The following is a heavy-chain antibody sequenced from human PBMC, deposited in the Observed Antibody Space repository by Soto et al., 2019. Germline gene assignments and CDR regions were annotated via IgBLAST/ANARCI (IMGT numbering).Heavy chain of an antibody. CDR2: IYTSGIT. CDR1: GGSISSYY. V-gene: IGHV4-4*07. J-gene: IGHJ4*02. CDR3: ARVRYSYDYGDYYFDY. D-gene: IGHD4-17*01. Sequence: SETLSLTCTVSGGSISSYYWSWIRQPAGKGLEWIGRIYTSGITNYNPSLKSRVTMSVDTSENQFSLKLSSVTAADTAVYYCARVRYSYDYGDYYFDYWGQGTMVTV.